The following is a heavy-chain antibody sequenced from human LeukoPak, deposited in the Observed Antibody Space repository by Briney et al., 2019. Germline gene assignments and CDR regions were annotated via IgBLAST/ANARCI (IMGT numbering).Heavy chain of an antibody. CDR3: ARWFGELLRLDYYYYYMDV. D-gene: IGHD3-10*01. CDR1: GFTFSSYS. J-gene: IGHJ6*03. Sequence: AGGSLRLSCAASGFTFSSYSINWVRQAPGKGLEWVSSISSSSSYIYYADSVKGRFTISRDNAKNSLYLQMNSLRAEDTAVYYCARWFGELLRLDYYYYYMDVWGKGTTVTVSS. CDR2: ISSSSSYI. V-gene: IGHV3-21*01.